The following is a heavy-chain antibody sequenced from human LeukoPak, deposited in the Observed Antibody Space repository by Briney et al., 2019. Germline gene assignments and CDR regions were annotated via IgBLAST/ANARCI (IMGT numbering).Heavy chain of an antibody. CDR2: ISGSGGST. J-gene: IGHJ4*02. CDR1: GFTFSSYA. CDR3: AKGQYSSSWHDY. V-gene: IGHV3-23*01. D-gene: IGHD6-13*01. Sequence: PGGSLRLSCAASGFTFSSYAMSWVRQAPGKGLEWASAISGSGGSTYYADSVKGRFTISRDNSKNTLYLQMNSLRAEDTAVYYCAKGQYSSSWHDYWGQGTLVTVSS.